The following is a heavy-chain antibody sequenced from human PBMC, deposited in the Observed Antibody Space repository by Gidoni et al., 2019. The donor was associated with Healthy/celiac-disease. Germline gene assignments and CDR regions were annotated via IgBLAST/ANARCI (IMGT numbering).Heavy chain of an antibody. J-gene: IGHJ4*02. D-gene: IGHD3-22*01. V-gene: IGHV3-21*01. CDR2: ISSSSSYI. CDR1: GFTFSTYS. CDR3: ARAHINYYDSSGIFDY. Sequence: EVQLVESGGGPVTPGGSLRLSCSASGFTFSTYSMNWVRQAPGKGLEWVSSISSSSSYIYYADSVKGRFTISRDNAKNSLYLQMNSLRAEDTAVYYCARAHINYYDSSGIFDYWGQGTLVTVSS.